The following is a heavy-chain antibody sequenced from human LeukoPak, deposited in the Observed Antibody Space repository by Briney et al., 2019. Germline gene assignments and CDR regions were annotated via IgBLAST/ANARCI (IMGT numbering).Heavy chain of an antibody. CDR1: GYTFTSYG. J-gene: IGHJ4*02. CDR2: VNPNSGNT. V-gene: IGHV1-8*02. D-gene: IGHD3-3*01. CDR3: AREASDYDFWSGYYSSDHFDY. Sequence: ASVKVSCKASGYTFTSYGISWVRQATGQGLEWMGWVNPNSGNTGYAQKFQGRVTMTRNTSISTAYMELSSLRSEDTAVYYCAREASDYDFWSGYYSSDHFDYWGQGTLVTVSS.